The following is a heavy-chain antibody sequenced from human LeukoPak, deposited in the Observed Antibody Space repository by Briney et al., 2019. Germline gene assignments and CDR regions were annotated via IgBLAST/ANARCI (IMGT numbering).Heavy chain of an antibody. CDR2: MNPNSGNT. J-gene: IGHJ3*02. CDR1: GYTFTSYD. D-gene: IGHD3-22*01. Sequence: ASVKVSCKASGYTFTSYDINWVRQATGQGLEWMGWMNPNSGNTGYAQKFQGRVTMTRNTSISTAYMELSSLRSEDTAVYYCARAGNYYDSSGYYGDAFDIWGQGTMVTVSS. V-gene: IGHV1-8*01. CDR3: ARAGNYYDSSGYYGDAFDI.